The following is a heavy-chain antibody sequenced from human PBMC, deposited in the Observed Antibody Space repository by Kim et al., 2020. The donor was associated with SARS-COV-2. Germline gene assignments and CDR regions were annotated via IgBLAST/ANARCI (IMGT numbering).Heavy chain of an antibody. D-gene: IGHD3-22*01. J-gene: IGHJ4*02. Sequence: STASVKGRLTISRDNAKNSLYLQMNSLRDEDTAVYYCARVGYDDSSGCYYWGQGTLVTVSS. CDR3: ARVGYDDSSGCYY. V-gene: IGHV3-48*02.